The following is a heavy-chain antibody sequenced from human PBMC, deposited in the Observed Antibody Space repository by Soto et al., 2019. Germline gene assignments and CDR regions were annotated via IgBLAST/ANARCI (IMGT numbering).Heavy chain of an antibody. V-gene: IGHV3-23*01. J-gene: IGHJ5*02. D-gene: IGHD5-12*01. CDR1: GFTFDNYA. Sequence: EVQLLESGGGLVQPGGSLRLSCAASGFTFDNYAMSWVRQAPGKGLEWVSGIGGSGVTTYYAHSVKGRFTISRDNSKNTLYLQMNSLRAADTAVYYCAKDRLSSPCTWFDPWGQGTLVTVSS. CDR2: IGGSGVTT. CDR3: AKDRLSSPCTWFDP.